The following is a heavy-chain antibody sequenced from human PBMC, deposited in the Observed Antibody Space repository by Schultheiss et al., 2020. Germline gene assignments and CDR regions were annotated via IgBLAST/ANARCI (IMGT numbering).Heavy chain of an antibody. CDR1: GFTVSSNY. J-gene: IGHJ4*02. CDR2: IKWDGSST. V-gene: IGHV3-20*04. CDR3: ARVQLNYDFWSGYYRAPYYFDY. Sequence: GESLKISCAASGFTVSSNYMSWVRQAPGKGLEWVSGIKWDGSSTGYADSVKGRFTISRDNAKNSLFLQMNSLRAEDTAVYYCARVQLNYDFWSGYYRAPYYFDYWGQGTLVTVSS. D-gene: IGHD3-3*01.